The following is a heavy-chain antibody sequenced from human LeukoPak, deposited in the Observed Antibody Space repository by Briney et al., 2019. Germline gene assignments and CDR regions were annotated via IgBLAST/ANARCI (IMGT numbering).Heavy chain of an antibody. CDR2: ISGANGNT. D-gene: IGHD3-10*01. CDR1: GYAFTTIG. J-gene: IGHJ3*01. CDR3: ATDHYNAFHF. V-gene: IGHV1-18*04. Sequence: ASAKVSCRASGYAFTTIGFSWVRQAPGQGLEWMGWISGANGNTNYAPQFQGRVTMTIDTSTSTAFMELRSLRSDDTPVYSCATDHYNAFHFWGQGTMVIVSS.